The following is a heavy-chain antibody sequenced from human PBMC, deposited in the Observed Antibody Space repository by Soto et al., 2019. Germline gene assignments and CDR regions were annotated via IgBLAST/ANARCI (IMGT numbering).Heavy chain of an antibody. CDR3: ARSGYSSSWGYYYYGMDV. CDR1: GYTFTSYY. Sequence: QVQLVQSGAEVKKPGASVKVSCKASGYTFTSYYMHWVRQAPGQGLEWMGIINPSGGSTSYAQKFQGRVIMTRDTSTSTVYMELSSLRSEDTAVYYCARSGYSSSWGYYYYGMDVWGQGTTVTVSS. CDR2: INPSGGST. J-gene: IGHJ6*02. V-gene: IGHV1-46*01. D-gene: IGHD6-13*01.